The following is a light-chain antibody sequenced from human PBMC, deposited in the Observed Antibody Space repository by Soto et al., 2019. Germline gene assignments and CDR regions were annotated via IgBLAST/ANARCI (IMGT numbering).Light chain of an antibody. CDR2: DAS. CDR3: QQRSNWPRT. V-gene: IGKV3-11*01. CDR1: LSVSSY. Sequence: EIVLTHSPSTVSSSPGERATLSCRASLSVSSYLAWYQQKPGQAPRLLIYDASNRATGIPARFSGSGSGTDFTLTISSLEPEDFAAYYCQQRSNWPRTFGQGTKVDIK. J-gene: IGKJ1*01.